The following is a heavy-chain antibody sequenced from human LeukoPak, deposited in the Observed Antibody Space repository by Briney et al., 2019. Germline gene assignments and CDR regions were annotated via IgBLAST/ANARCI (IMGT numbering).Heavy chain of an antibody. D-gene: IGHD3-3*01. V-gene: IGHV4-39*01. Sequence: SETLSLTCTVSGGSISSSSYYWGWIRQPPGKGLEWIGSIYYSGSTYYNPSLKSRVTISVDTSKNQFSLKLSSVTAADTAVYYCARHGARPSHYDCWSGYHPNWFDPWGQGTLVTVSS. CDR2: IYYSGST. CDR1: GGSISSSSYY. CDR3: ARHGARPSHYDCWSGYHPNWFDP. J-gene: IGHJ5*02.